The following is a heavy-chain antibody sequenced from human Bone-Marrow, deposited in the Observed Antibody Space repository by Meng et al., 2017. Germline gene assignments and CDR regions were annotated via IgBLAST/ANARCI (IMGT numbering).Heavy chain of an antibody. V-gene: IGHV3-74*01. CDR1: GFTFSSYW. Sequence: GESLKISCAASGFTFSSYWMHWVRQAPGKGLVWVSRINSDGSSTSYADSVKGRFPISRDNAKNTLYLQMNSLRAEDTAVYYCAREGLLWFGELDYWGQGTLVTVSS. J-gene: IGHJ4*02. CDR2: INSDGSST. D-gene: IGHD3-10*01. CDR3: AREGLLWFGELDY.